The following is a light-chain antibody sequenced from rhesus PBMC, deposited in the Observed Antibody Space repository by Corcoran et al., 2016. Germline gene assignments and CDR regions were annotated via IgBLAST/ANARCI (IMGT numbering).Light chain of an antibody. CDR1: QGISTY. CDR2: YTN. Sequence: DIQMTQSPSSLSASVGDRVTITCRASQGISTYLNWYQGKLGKAPKLLIYYTNRLENGVHSRFSGSGSWTEFSLTIHSLQPDDFATYFCQQYDSLPYTFDQGTKVEI. CDR3: QQYDSLPYT. V-gene: IGKV1-32*01. J-gene: IGKJ2*01.